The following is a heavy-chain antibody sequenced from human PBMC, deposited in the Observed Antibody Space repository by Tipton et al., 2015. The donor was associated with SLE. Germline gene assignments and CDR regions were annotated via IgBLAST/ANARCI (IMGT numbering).Heavy chain of an antibody. Sequence: TLSLTCTVSGDSISSYFWSWIRQPPGKGLEWIGYIYYTGSTNYNASLKSRVTISIDTSKNQFSLNVSSVTAADTAVYYCLRYYGDYFWGQGTLVTVSS. CDR3: LRYYGDYF. J-gene: IGHJ4*02. V-gene: IGHV4-59*12. D-gene: IGHD4-17*01. CDR1: GDSISSYF. CDR2: IYYTGST.